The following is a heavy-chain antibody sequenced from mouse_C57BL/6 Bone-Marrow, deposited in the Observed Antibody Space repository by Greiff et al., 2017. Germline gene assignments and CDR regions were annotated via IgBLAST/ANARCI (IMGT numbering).Heavy chain of an antibody. V-gene: IGHV1-64*01. CDR1: GYTFTSYW. Sequence: QVQLQQPGAELVKPGASVKLSCKASGYTFTSYWMHWVKQRPGQGLEWIGKIHPNSGSTNYNEKFKSKATLTVAKSSSKAYMHLRSLAYDDSTVYYCARSWFAYWGQGTLVTVSA. CDR2: IHPNSGST. J-gene: IGHJ3*01. CDR3: ARSWFAY.